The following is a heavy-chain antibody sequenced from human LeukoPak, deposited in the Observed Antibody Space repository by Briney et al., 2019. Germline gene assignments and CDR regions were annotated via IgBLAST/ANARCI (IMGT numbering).Heavy chain of an antibody. CDR2: INPSGGST. Sequence: ASVKVSCKASGYTYTSYYMHWVRQAPGQGLEWMGIINPSGGSTSYAQKLQGRVTMTTDTSTSTAYMELRSLRSDDTAVYYCASGGYDSWSGHRGRSNMDVWGKGTTVTVSS. J-gene: IGHJ6*03. D-gene: IGHD3-3*01. V-gene: IGHV1-46*01. CDR1: GYTYTSYY. CDR3: ASGGYDSWSGHRGRSNMDV.